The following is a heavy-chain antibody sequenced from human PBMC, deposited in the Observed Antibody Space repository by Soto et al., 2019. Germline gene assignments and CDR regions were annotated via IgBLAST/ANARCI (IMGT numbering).Heavy chain of an antibody. Sequence: GGSLRLSCTASGFTFSSYWMHWVRQAPGKGLMWVSLITNDGSSTTYADSVEGRFTISRDNAKNTLYLQMNSLTAEDTAMYYCVRDRRHRDSGSLPFDHWGQGTLVTVSS. CDR3: VRDRRHRDSGSLPFDH. CDR2: ITNDGSST. J-gene: IGHJ4*02. V-gene: IGHV3-74*01. D-gene: IGHD3-10*01. CDR1: GFTFSSYW.